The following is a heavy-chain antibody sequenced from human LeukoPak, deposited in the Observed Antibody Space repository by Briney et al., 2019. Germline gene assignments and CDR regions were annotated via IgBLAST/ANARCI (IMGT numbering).Heavy chain of an antibody. J-gene: IGHJ4*02. Sequence: PGGPLRLSCSASGFTFSNYAMHWVRQAPGKGLEYVSDISSNGGITYYADSVKGRFTVSRDNSKNMLYLQMNSLRAEDTAVYYCVKDKYPVVVAATLDYWGQGILVTVSS. CDR2: ISSNGGIT. CDR3: VKDKYPVVVAATLDY. CDR1: GFTFSNYA. D-gene: IGHD2-15*01. V-gene: IGHV3-64D*09.